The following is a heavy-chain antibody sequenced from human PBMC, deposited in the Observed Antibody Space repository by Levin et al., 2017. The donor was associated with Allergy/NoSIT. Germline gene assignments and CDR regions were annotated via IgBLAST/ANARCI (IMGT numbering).Heavy chain of an antibody. J-gene: IGHJ6*02. CDR1: GGSISSSSYY. Sequence: SETLSLTCTVSGGSISSSSYYWGWIRQPPGKGLEWIGSIYYSGSTYYNPSLKSRVTISVDTSKNQFSLKLSSVTAADTAVYYCATLGGYYGSGRRPYYYYYGMDVWGQGTTVTVSS. D-gene: IGHD3-10*01. V-gene: IGHV4-39*01. CDR2: IYYSGST. CDR3: ATLGGYYGSGRRPYYYYYGMDV.